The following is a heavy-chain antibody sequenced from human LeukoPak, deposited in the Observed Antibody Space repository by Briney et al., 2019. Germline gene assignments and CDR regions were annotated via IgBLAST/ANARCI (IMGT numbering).Heavy chain of an antibody. CDR2: ISAYNGNT. Sequence: VSVKVSCKASGYTFASYGISWVRQAPGQGLEWMGWISAYNGNTDYAQKLQGRVTMTTDTSTSTAYMELRSLRSDDTAVYYCARATGIAAADDPWGQGTLVTVSS. D-gene: IGHD6-13*01. CDR3: ARATGIAAADDP. CDR1: GYTFASYG. J-gene: IGHJ5*02. V-gene: IGHV1-18*01.